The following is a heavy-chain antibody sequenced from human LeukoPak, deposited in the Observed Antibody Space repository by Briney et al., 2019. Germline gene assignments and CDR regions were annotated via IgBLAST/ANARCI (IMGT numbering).Heavy chain of an antibody. CDR3: AKIDSSSSWYGRLDY. V-gene: IGHV3-23*01. D-gene: IGHD6-13*01. J-gene: IGHJ4*02. Sequence: GGSLRLSCAASGFTFNTYVMSWVRQAPGKGLEWVSAISGSGGGTYYVDSVKGRFTISRDNPKNTLYLQMNSLRAEDTAVYYCAKIDSSSSWYGRLDYWGRGTLVTVSS. CDR2: ISGSGGGT. CDR1: GFTFNTYV.